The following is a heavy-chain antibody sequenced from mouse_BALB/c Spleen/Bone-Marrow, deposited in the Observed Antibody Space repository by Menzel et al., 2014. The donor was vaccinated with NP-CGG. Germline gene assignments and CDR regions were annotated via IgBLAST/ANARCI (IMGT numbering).Heavy chain of an antibody. Sequence: VQLQQSGAELVRPGASVKLSCKASGYSFTSYWMNWVKQRPGQGLEWIGMIHPSDSETWLNQKFKDKATLTVDKSSSTAYMQLSSPTSEDSAVYYCARRERTGMNYWGQGTTLTVSS. J-gene: IGHJ2*01. CDR2: IHPSDSET. CDR3: ARRERTGMNY. CDR1: GYSFTSYW. D-gene: IGHD4-1*01. V-gene: IGHV1-61*01.